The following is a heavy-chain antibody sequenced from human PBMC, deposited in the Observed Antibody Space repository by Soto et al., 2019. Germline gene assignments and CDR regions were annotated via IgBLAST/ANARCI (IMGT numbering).Heavy chain of an antibody. Sequence: PWGSRRRSCAASGFTFSSYAMHWGLQAPGKGLERVAVISYDGSNKYYADSVKGRFTISRDNSKNTLYLQMNSLSAADTAVYYCVVPAAKYYFDYWGQGTLVTVSA. V-gene: IGHV3-30-3*01. J-gene: IGHJ4*02. CDR2: ISYDGSNK. CDR3: VVPAAKYYFDY. CDR1: GFTFSSYA. D-gene: IGHD2-2*01.